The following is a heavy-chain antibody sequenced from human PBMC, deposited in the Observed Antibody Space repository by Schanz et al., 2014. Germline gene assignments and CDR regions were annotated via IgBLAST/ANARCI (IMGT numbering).Heavy chain of an antibody. D-gene: IGHD6-6*01. V-gene: IGHV3-66*01. CDR1: GFTVSNSY. CDR3: ATEGPRWTRNPINYYYAMDN. CDR2: IYSGGST. Sequence: EVQLVESGGGLVQPGGSLRLSCAASGFTVSNSYIHWVRQAPGKGLEWVSTIYSGGSTYYADSVKGRFTISRDNSKNTLYLLMNSLRAEDTAVYFCATEGPRWTRNPINYYYAMDNWGQGTKVTV. J-gene: IGHJ6*02.